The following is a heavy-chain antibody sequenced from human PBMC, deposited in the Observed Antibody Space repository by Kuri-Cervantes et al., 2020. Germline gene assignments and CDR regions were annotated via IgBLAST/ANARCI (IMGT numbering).Heavy chain of an antibody. Sequence: ASVKVSCKASGGTFSSYGISWVRQAPGQGLEWMGWISAYNGDTNYAQKLQGRVTMTTDTSTSTAYMELRSLRSDDTAVYYCARATYYYDSSGYRASEAFDIWGQGTMVTVSS. CDR2: ISAYNGDT. CDR1: GGTFSSYG. V-gene: IGHV1-18*01. CDR3: ARATYYYDSSGYRASEAFDI. J-gene: IGHJ3*02. D-gene: IGHD3-22*01.